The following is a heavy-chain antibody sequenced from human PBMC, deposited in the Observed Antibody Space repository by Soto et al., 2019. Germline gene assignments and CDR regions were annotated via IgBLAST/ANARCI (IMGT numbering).Heavy chain of an antibody. V-gene: IGHV3-23*01. Sequence: WRSMRLSCAASGLKIRNYAMSRVSKDKGKGLEWVSAISGSGGSTYYADSVKGRFTISRDNSKNTLYLQMNSLRAEDTAVYYCVKESIMLDWLYNCFDPWAQGTLVNVSS. J-gene: IGHJ5*02. D-gene: IGHD3-16*01. CDR2: ISGSGGST. CDR3: VKESIMLDWLYNCFDP. CDR1: GLKIRNYA.